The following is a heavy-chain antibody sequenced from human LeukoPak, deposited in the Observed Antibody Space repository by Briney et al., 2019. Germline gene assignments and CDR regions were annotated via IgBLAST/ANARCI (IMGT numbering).Heavy chain of an antibody. D-gene: IGHD5-18*01. CDR3: ARIPRDTAMVNFDY. CDR1: GYSFTSYW. Sequence: PGESLKIPCKGSGYSFTSYWIGWVRQMPGKGLEWMGIIYPGDPDTRYSPSFQGQVTISADKSISTAYLQWSSLKASDTAMYYCARIPRDTAMVNFDYWGQGTLVTVSS. V-gene: IGHV5-51*03. J-gene: IGHJ4*02. CDR2: IYPGDPDT.